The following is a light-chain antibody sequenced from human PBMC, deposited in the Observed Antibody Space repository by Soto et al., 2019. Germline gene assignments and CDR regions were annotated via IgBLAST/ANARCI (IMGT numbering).Light chain of an antibody. V-gene: IGKV3-20*01. Sequence: DIVLTQSPGTLSLSPGEGATPSCRASQSLSNVFLAWYQQKPGQAPRLLIYGASRRATGIPDRFSGSGSGTDCTLTISRLEPEDVAVYFCHQYATSPYTFGQGTKVDIK. J-gene: IGKJ2*01. CDR3: HQYATSPYT. CDR2: GAS. CDR1: QSLSNVF.